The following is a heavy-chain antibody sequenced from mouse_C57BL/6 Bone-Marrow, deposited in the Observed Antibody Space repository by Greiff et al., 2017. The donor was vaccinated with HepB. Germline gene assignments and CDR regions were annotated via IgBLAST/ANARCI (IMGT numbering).Heavy chain of an antibody. J-gene: IGHJ4*01. CDR2: ISDGGSYT. D-gene: IGHD2-1*01. Sequence: EVQRVESGGGLVKPGGSLKLSCAASGFTFSSYAMSWVRQTPEKRLEWVATISDGGSYTYYPDNVKGRFTISRDNAKNNLYLQMSHLKSEDTAMYYCARDRCGNYGYAMDYWGQGTSVTVSS. CDR3: ARDRCGNYGYAMDY. V-gene: IGHV5-4*01. CDR1: GFTFSSYA.